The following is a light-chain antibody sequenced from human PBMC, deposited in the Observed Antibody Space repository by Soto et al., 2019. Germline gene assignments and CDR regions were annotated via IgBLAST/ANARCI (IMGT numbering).Light chain of an antibody. Sequence: DIQMTQSPSSLSASVGDRVTITCRTSQYISSYLNWFQQKPGKAPKVLIYAASSLQSGVPSRFSGSGSGTDFTLTISSLQPEDFATYYCQQSYSTPRTFGQGTKVEIK. CDR3: QQSYSTPRT. J-gene: IGKJ1*01. CDR1: QYISSY. V-gene: IGKV1-39*01. CDR2: AAS.